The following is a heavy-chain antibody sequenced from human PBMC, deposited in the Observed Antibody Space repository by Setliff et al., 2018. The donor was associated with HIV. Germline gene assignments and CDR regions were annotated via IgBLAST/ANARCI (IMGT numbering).Heavy chain of an antibody. Sequence: SETLSLTCAVSGGSISSSNWWSWVRQPPGKGLEWIGFIYYSGTTNYNPSLKSRVTMSLDTSKNQFSLEVNSLSSADTAVYYCATRGRDLGFDYWGQGTLVTVSS. CDR2: IYYSGTT. CDR1: GGSISSSNW. V-gene: IGHV4-4*02. J-gene: IGHJ4*02. CDR3: ATRGRDLGFDY. D-gene: IGHD1-1*01.